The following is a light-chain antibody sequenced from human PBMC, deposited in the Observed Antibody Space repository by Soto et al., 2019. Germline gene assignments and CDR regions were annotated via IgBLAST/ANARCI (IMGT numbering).Light chain of an antibody. Sequence: SALTQPASVSGSPGQSITISCTGTSSDVGAYNYVSWYQQHPGTAPKLMVYDVSNRPSGVSNRFSGSKSGNTASLTISGLQAEDEADYYCSSFTSSTTLDVFGTGTKVTVL. J-gene: IGLJ1*01. CDR1: SSDVGAYNY. V-gene: IGLV2-14*03. CDR2: DVS. CDR3: SSFTSSTTLDV.